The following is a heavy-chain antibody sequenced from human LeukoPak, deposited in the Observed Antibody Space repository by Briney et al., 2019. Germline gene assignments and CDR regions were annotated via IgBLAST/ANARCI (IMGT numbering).Heavy chain of an antibody. CDR2: IESSSTNI. D-gene: IGHD3-3*01. CDR3: ARVPGGLEWADFDY. Sequence: PGGSLRLSCVASGFTFRSCTMNWVRQAPGKGLEWVSCIESSSTNINYADSVRGRFTISRDNAKNSLFLQMNSLRVEDTAVYYCARVPGGLEWADFDYWGQGTLVTVSS. V-gene: IGHV3-21*01. J-gene: IGHJ4*02. CDR1: GFTFRSCT.